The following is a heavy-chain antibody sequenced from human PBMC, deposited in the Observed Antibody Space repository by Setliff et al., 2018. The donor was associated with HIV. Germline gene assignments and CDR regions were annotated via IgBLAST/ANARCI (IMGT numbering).Heavy chain of an antibody. V-gene: IGHV3-30-3*02. CDR2: ILSDGSNE. Sequence: GGSLRLSCAASGFTFSSHTMHWVRQAPGKGLEWLSVILSDGSNEHYADSVNGRFTISRDNSKNTLFLEMNRLRDDDTAFYYCAKTRRYCSSTSCSNLFDYWGQGTLVTVSS. D-gene: IGHD2-2*01. CDR1: GFTFSSHT. CDR3: AKTRRYCSSTSCSNLFDY. J-gene: IGHJ4*02.